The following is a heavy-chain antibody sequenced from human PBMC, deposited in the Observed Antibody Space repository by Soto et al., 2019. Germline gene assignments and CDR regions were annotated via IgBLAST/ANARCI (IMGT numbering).Heavy chain of an antibody. V-gene: IGHV1-69*01. J-gene: IGHJ3*02. CDR3: TSDDTVLVGADSAFDI. D-gene: IGHD4-17*01. CDR1: GGTFNGHS. Sequence: QVQLVQSGAEVKKPGSSVEVSCKASGGTFNGHSFSWVRQAPGQGLEWMGSIIPMFNTSTYAQRFQGRVTITADESTTTAYMDLSSLTSEDTAVYYCTSDDTVLVGADSAFDIWGQGTMVTVSS. CDR2: IIPMFNTS.